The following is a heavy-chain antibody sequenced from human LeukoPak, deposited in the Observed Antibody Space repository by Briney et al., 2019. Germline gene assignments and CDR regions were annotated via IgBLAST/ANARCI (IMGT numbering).Heavy chain of an antibody. J-gene: IGHJ4*02. Sequence: SETLSLTCTVSGGSLSSGGYYWSWIRQHPGKGLAWLGYIYYSGSTYYNPSLKSRVTISVDTSKNQFSLKLSSVTAADTAVYYCARSPLYYYGSGSYFLYFDYWGQGTLVTVSS. D-gene: IGHD3-10*01. V-gene: IGHV4-31*03. CDR2: IYYSGST. CDR3: ARSPLYYYGSGSYFLYFDY. CDR1: GGSLSSGGYY.